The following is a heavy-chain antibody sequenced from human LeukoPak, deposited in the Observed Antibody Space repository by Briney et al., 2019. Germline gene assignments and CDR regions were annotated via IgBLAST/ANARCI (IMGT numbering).Heavy chain of an antibody. D-gene: IGHD5-24*01. CDR3: ARDERDGYNT. V-gene: IGHV4-30-4*08. J-gene: IGHJ5*02. CDR1: GGSISSGDYY. Sequence: KSSETLSLTCSVSGGSISSGDYYWSWIRQPPGKGLEWIGYIYYSGSTYYNPSLKSRVTISVDTSKNQFSLKLSSVTAADTAVYYCARDERDGYNTWGQGTLVTVSS. CDR2: IYYSGST.